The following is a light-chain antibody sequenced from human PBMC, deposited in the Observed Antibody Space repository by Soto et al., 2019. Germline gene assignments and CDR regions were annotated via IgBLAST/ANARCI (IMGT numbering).Light chain of an antibody. CDR2: DVS. Sequence: QSALTQPASVYGSPGQSITISCTGTSSDVGGYNYVSWYQQHPGKAPKLMIYDVSNRPSGVSKRFSGSKSGNTASLTISGLQAEDEADYYRRSYTSSSTVFGRGTELTVL. J-gene: IGLJ2*01. CDR1: SSDVGGYNY. V-gene: IGLV2-14*01. CDR3: RSYTSSSTV.